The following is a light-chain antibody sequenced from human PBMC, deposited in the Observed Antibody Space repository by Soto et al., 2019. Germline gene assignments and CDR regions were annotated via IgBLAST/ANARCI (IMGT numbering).Light chain of an antibody. J-gene: IGLJ1*01. CDR2: DVS. V-gene: IGLV2-14*01. CDR3: SSYTSSSTQV. CDR1: SSDVGGYNY. Sequence: QSVLTQPASLSGSPGQSITISCTGTSSDVGGYNYVSWYQQHPGKAPKLMIYDVSNRPSGVSNRFSGSKSGNTASLTISGLQAEDEADYYRSSYTSSSTQVFGTGTKVTVL.